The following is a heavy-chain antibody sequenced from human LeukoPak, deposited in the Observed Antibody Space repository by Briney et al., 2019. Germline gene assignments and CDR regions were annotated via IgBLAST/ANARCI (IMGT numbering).Heavy chain of an antibody. V-gene: IGHV1-2*02. CDR1: AYSFTGYF. Sequence: GASVTVSCKTSAYSFTGYFFHWIRQAPGQGLEWMGWINANSGDTNYAQQFQGRLTMTRDRSISTVYMELSRLRTDDTAVYYCARDFSWGVGSWGQGTLVTVSS. J-gene: IGHJ4*02. D-gene: IGHD3-10*01. CDR2: INANSGDT. CDR3: ARDFSWGVGS.